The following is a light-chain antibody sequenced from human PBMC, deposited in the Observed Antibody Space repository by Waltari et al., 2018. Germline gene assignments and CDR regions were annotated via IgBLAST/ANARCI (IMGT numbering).Light chain of an antibody. Sequence: EIVLTQPPGTLSLSRGDRVTLSCRASQSVNANRVAWYHQRPGRTPTLLIHGGSSRAIGIPDRFSVSGSGTDFTLTISRLEPEDSGIYYCQQYGTSTGTFGQGTKVEIK. CDR3: QQYGTSTGT. J-gene: IGKJ1*01. CDR1: QSVNANR. V-gene: IGKV3-20*01. CDR2: GGS.